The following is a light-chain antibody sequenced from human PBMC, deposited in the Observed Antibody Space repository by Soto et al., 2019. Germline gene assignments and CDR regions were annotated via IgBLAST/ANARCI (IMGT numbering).Light chain of an antibody. CDR3: QSYDISLSGFHV. V-gene: IGLV1-40*01. Sequence: QSALTQPPSVSAAPGQKVTMSCSGGSSNIGAGYDVHWYQQLPGTVPKVLIYGNSNRPSGVPDRFSGSKSGTSASLAITGLQAEDEADYYCQSYDISLSGFHVFGTGTKV. CDR1: SSNIGAGYD. J-gene: IGLJ1*01. CDR2: GNS.